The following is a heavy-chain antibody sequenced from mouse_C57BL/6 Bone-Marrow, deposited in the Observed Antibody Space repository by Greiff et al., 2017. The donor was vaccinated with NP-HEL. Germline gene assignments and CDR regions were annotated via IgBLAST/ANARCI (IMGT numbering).Heavy chain of an antibody. CDR3: ARDGHYYGSEVAY. D-gene: IGHD1-1*01. CDR1: GFTFSSYA. J-gene: IGHJ3*01. CDR2: ISDGGSST. Sequence: EVKLMESGGGLVKPGGSLKLSCAASGFTFSSYAMSWVRQTPEKRLEWVATISDGGSSTYYPDNVQGRFTISRDNAKNNLYLQMSHLKSEDTAMYYCARDGHYYGSEVAYWGQGTLVTVSA. V-gene: IGHV5-4*01.